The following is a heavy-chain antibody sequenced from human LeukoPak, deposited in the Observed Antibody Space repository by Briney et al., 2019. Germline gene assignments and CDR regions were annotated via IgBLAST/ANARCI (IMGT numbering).Heavy chain of an antibody. CDR3: ARDLVMATPLGYYDILTGYQFDY. D-gene: IGHD3-9*01. CDR2: INPNSGGT. J-gene: IGHJ4*02. V-gene: IGHV1-2*02. CDR1: GYTFTGYY. Sequence: ASVKVSCKASGYTFTGYYMHWERQAPGQGLEWMGWINPNSGGTNYAQKFQGRVTMTRDTSISTAYMELSRLRSDDTAVYYCARDLVMATPLGYYDILTGYQFDYWGQGTLVTVSS.